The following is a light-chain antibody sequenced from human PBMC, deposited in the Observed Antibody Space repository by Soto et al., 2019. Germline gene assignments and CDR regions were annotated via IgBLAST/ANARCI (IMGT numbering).Light chain of an antibody. Sequence: IGLTQSPDTLSLSPGERATLSCRASQSVSSNYLAWYQQKLGQAPRLLIYDASRRATGIPDRFSGSGSGTDFTLTISRLEPEDFVVYYCQQYGRSPTFGQGTKVDIK. V-gene: IGKV3-20*01. CDR1: QSVSSNY. J-gene: IGKJ1*01. CDR3: QQYGRSPT. CDR2: DAS.